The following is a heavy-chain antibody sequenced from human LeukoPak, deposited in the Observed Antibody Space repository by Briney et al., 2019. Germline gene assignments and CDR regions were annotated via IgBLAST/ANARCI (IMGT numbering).Heavy chain of an antibody. CDR3: ANTFSAFYSFDC. CDR1: GFTFSTYA. D-gene: IGHD2-21*01. CDR2: ISESGGSA. J-gene: IGHJ4*02. Sequence: PGGSLRLSCAASGFTFSTYAMSWVRQVPGKGLEWVAVISESGGSAYYADSVKGRFTISGDNSKNTLYLQMINLGAEDTAVYYCANTFSAFYSFDCWGQGTLVTVSS. V-gene: IGHV3-23*01.